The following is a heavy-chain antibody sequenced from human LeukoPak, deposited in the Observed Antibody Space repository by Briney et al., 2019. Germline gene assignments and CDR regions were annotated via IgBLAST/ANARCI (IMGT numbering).Heavy chain of an antibody. J-gene: IGHJ4*02. CDR2: ISTGGSTI. CDR1: GFSFSVYS. V-gene: IGHV3-48*01. Sequence: PGGSLRLSCAASGFSFSVYSMNWVRQAPGKGLEWVSYISTGGSTIYYADSVKGRFTISRDNSRNTLYLQMNSLRAEDTAVYYCAKENTAAAGLIDYWGQGTLVTVSS. CDR3: AKENTAAAGLIDY. D-gene: IGHD6-13*01.